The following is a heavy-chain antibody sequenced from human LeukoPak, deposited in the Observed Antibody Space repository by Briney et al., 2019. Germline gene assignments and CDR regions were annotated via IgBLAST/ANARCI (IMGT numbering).Heavy chain of an antibody. D-gene: IGHD3-3*01. J-gene: IGHJ6*04. CDR1: GYTFTSYG. CDR3: TTGAGPASRFLEWLLGLDV. V-gene: IGHV1-18*01. CDR2: IRVYNGDT. Sequence: GASVKVSCKASGYTFTSYGISWVRQAPGQGLEWMGWIRVYNGDTNYAQKFQGRVTMTEDTSTDTAYMELSSLRSEDTAIYYCTTGAGPASRFLEWLLGLDVWGKGTTVTVSS.